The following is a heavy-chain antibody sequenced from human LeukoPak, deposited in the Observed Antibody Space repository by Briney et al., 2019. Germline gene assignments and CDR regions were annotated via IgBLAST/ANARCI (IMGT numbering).Heavy chain of an antibody. CDR3: ARVQPDNNDEYNWFDP. D-gene: IGHD1-1*01. CDR1: GFTFNSYA. CDR2: ISGTSGTT. Sequence: GGSLRLSCAASGFTFNSYAMTWVRQGAGRGLEWVSTISGTSGTTNYADSVEGRFSISRDDSKNTLYLQMTSLRVEDTAVYFCARVQPDNNDEYNWFDPWGQGTHVTVSS. J-gene: IGHJ5*02. V-gene: IGHV3-23*01.